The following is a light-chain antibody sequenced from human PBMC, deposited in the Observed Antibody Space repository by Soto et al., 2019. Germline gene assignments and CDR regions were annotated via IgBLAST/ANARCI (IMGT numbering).Light chain of an antibody. J-gene: IGKJ2*01. Sequence: AIQMTQSPSSLSASVGDRVTITCRASQDIKNDVAWYQQKPGKAPKLLIYAASTLQSGVPSRFSGSGSGTDFTLTISSLQPEDFASYYCLRDYNYPYTFGQGTKLEIK. CDR2: AAS. V-gene: IGKV1-6*01. CDR3: LRDYNYPYT. CDR1: QDIKND.